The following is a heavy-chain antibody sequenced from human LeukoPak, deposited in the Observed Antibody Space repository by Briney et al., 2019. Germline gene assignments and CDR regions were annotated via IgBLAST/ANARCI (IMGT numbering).Heavy chain of an antibody. Sequence: SETLSLTCTVSGGSISSSSYYWGWIREPPGKGLEWIGSIYYSGSTYYNPSLKSRVTISVDTSKTQFSLKLSSVTAADTAVYYCARVSDSSGYYRDWWGQGTLVTVSS. CDR1: GGSISSSSYY. CDR3: ARVSDSSGYYRDW. D-gene: IGHD3-22*01. J-gene: IGHJ4*02. CDR2: IYYSGST. V-gene: IGHV4-39*07.